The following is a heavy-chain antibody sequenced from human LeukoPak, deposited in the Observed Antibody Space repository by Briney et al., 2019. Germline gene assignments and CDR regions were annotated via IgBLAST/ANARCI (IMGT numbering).Heavy chain of an antibody. D-gene: IGHD6-19*01. J-gene: IGHJ6*02. V-gene: IGHV4-4*07. CDR2: IYSSGST. Sequence: SETLSLTCTVSGGSISSYYWSWIRQPAGKGLEWIGRIYSSGSTIYNPSLKSRVTMSVDTSKNQFSLKLSSVTAADTAVYYCASLYSSGWYGMDVWGQGTTVTVSS. CDR1: GGSISSYY. CDR3: ASLYSSGWYGMDV.